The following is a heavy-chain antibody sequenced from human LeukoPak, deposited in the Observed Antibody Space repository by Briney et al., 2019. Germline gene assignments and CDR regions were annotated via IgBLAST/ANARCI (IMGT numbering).Heavy chain of an antibody. J-gene: IGHJ6*02. V-gene: IGHV1-24*01. CDR3: ATGDDYAYYYGMDV. CDR2: FDPEDGET. D-gene: IGHD4-17*01. CDR1: GYTLTELS. Sequence: ASVKVSCKVSGYTLTELSMHWVRQAPGKGLEWMGGFDPEDGETIYAQKFQGRATMTEDTSTDTAYMELSSLRSEDTAVYYCATGDDYAYYYGMDVWGQGTTVTVSS.